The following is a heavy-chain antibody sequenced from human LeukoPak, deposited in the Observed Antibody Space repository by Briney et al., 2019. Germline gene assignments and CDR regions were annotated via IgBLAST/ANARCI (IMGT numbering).Heavy chain of an antibody. D-gene: IGHD6-19*01. CDR1: GFDFSNYW. CDR3: ARNSGWSVDY. Sequence: GGSLRLSCEASGFDFSNYWMSWVRQTQGNGLEWVANIKQDGSEQYYVGSMKGRFTVSRDNAKNSLSLQMNSLRAEDTAVYYCARNSGWSVDYWGQGAMVTVSS. CDR2: IKQDGSEQ. V-gene: IGHV3-7*01. J-gene: IGHJ4*02.